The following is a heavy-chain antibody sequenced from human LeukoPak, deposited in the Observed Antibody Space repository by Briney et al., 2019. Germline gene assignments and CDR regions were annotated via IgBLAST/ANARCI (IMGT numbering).Heavy chain of an antibody. CDR3: ATYYYDSSGYYSEFDY. J-gene: IGHJ4*02. CDR2: IYTSGST. V-gene: IGHV4-4*07. D-gene: IGHD3-22*01. Sequence: SETLSLTCTVSGXSXXSYYWSWIRQPAXXXXXXIGRIYTSGSTNYNPSLKSRVTMSVDTSKNQFSLKLSSVTAADTAVYYCATYYYDSSGYYSEFDYWGQGTLVTVSS. CDR1: GXSXXSYY.